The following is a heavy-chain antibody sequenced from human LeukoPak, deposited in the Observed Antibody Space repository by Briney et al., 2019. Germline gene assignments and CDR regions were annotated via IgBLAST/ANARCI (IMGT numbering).Heavy chain of an antibody. CDR1: GLTFSNYA. D-gene: IGHD3-22*01. CDR2: ISGPGSST. V-gene: IGHV3-23*01. Sequence: PGGSLRLSCAASGLTFSNYAMSWVRQAPGKGLEWVSTISGPGSSTYSADSVKGRFTISRDNSKNTLYLQMHSLRAEDTAIYYCAKPSRGFDSSGYSHFDYWGQGTLVTVSS. CDR3: AKPSRGFDSSGYSHFDY. J-gene: IGHJ4*02.